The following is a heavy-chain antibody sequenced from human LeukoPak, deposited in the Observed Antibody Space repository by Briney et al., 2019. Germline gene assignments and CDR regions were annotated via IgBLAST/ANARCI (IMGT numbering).Heavy chain of an antibody. V-gene: IGHV4-59*08. CDR1: GGSISSYF. CDR2: IYYSVST. Sequence: SETLSLTCTVSGGSISSYFWSWIRQPPGKGLEWIGYIYYSVSTNYNPSLKSRVTISVDTSKNQFSLRLSSVTAADTAVYYCARLYSSGWYGAFDIWGQGTMVTVSS. D-gene: IGHD6-19*01. CDR3: ARLYSSGWYGAFDI. J-gene: IGHJ3*02.